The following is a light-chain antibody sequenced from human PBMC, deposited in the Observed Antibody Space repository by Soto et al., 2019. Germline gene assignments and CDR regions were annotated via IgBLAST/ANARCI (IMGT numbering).Light chain of an antibody. Sequence: MIQSPGSRTISTKDRVTITCRASQGISSYLAWYQQKPGKAPKLLIYAASTLQSGVPSRFSGSGSGTDFTLTISCLLSEDFATYYCQQYYSYPLEFCHGTKVDIK. CDR1: QGISSY. CDR3: QQYYSYPLE. V-gene: IGKV1-8*01. CDR2: AAS. J-gene: IGKJ1*01.